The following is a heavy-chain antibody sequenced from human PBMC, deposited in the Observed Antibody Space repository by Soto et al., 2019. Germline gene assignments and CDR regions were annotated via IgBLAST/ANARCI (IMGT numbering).Heavy chain of an antibody. CDR1: GYTFTSYA. D-gene: IGHD2-15*01. V-gene: IGHV1-3*01. CDR3: ARVYCSGGSCYHLDY. CDR2: INAGNGNT. Sequence: ASVKVSCKASGYTFTSYAMHWVRQAPGQRLEWMGWINAGNGNTKYSQKFQGRVTITRDTSASTAYMELSSLRSEDTAVYYFARVYCSGGSCYHLDYWGQGTLVTVSS. J-gene: IGHJ4*02.